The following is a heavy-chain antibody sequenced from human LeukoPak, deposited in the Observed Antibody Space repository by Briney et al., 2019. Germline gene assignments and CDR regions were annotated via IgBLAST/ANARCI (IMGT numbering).Heavy chain of an antibody. Sequence: PSETLSLTCAAYGGSFSGYYWSWIRQPPGKGLEWIGEINHSGSTNYNPSLKSRVTISVDTSKNQFSLKLSSVTAADTAVYYCARGRGWNYYYYMDVWGKGTTVTVSS. V-gene: IGHV4-34*01. J-gene: IGHJ6*03. D-gene: IGHD5-24*01. CDR2: INHSGST. CDR3: ARGRGWNYYYYMDV. CDR1: GGSFSGYY.